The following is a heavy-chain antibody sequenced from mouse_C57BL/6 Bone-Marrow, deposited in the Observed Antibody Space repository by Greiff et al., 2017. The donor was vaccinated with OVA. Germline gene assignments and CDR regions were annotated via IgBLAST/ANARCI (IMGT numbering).Heavy chain of an antibody. CDR1: GFNIKNTY. CDR2: IDPANGNT. D-gene: IGHD4-1*01. Sequence: VQLQQSVAELVRPGASVKLSCTASGFNIKNTYMHWVKQRPEQGLEWIGRIDPANGNTKYAPKFQGKATITADTSSNTAYLQLSSLTSEDTAIYYCSRSVLLLGRWCAYWGQGTLVTFSA. V-gene: IGHV14-3*01. J-gene: IGHJ3*01. CDR3: SRSVLLLGRWCAY.